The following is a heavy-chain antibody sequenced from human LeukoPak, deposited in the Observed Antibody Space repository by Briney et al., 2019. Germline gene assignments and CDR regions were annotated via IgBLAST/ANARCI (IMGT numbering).Heavy chain of an antibody. J-gene: IGHJ5*02. CDR2: IYPGDSDT. CDR3: ARLMEPGMKSVTDPIGFDP. V-gene: IGHV5-51*01. CDR1: GYSFTSYW. Sequence: GESLKISCKGSGYSFTSYWIGWVRQMPGKGLEWMGIIYPGDSDTRYSPSFQGQVTISADKSISTAYLQWSSLKASDTAMYYCARLMEPGMKSVTDPIGFDPWGQGTLVTVSS. D-gene: IGHD7-27*01.